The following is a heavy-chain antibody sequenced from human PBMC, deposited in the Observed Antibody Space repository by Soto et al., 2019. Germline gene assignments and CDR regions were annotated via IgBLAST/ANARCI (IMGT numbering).Heavy chain of an antibody. Sequence: GGSLRLSCAASGFTFSSYSMNWVRQAPGKGLEWVSYISSSSSTIYYADSVKGRFTISRDNAKNSLYLQMNSLRDEDTAVYYCASNNPYDSSGYYYFDYWGQGTLVTVSS. J-gene: IGHJ4*02. D-gene: IGHD3-22*01. CDR2: ISSSSSTI. CDR1: GFTFSSYS. V-gene: IGHV3-48*02. CDR3: ASNNPYDSSGYYYFDY.